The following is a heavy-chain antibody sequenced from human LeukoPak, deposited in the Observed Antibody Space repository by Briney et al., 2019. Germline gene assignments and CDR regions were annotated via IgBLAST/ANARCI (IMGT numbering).Heavy chain of an antibody. CDR1: GGSFSGYY. CDR3: ARGRSAHGDYVGAVLRPQKPSPGIDY. J-gene: IGHJ4*02. Sequence: SETLSLTCAVYGGSFSGYYWSWIRQPPGKGPEWIGEINHSGSTNYNPSLKSRVTISVDTSKNQFSLKLSSVTAADAAVYYCARGRSAHGDYVGAVLRPQKPSPGIDYWGQGTLVTVSS. CDR2: INHSGST. D-gene: IGHD4-17*01. V-gene: IGHV4-34*01.